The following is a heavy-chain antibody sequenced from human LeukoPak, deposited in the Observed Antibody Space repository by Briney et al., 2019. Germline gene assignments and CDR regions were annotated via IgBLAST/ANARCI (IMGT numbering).Heavy chain of an antibody. CDR3: ANLIEYSSLSDAFDI. V-gene: IGHV3-30*02. CDR2: IRYDGSNK. J-gene: IGHJ3*02. D-gene: IGHD6-6*01. CDR1: GFTFSSYG. Sequence: PGGSLRLSCAASGFTFSSYGMHWVRQAPGKGLEWVAFIRYDGSNKYYADSVKGRFTISRDNSKNTLYLQMNSLRAEDTAVYYCANLIEYSSLSDAFDIWGQGTMVTVSS.